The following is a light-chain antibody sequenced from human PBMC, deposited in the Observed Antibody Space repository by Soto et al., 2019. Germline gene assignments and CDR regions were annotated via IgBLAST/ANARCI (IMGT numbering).Light chain of an antibody. CDR3: QQYGNSPALT. V-gene: IGKV3-20*01. J-gene: IGKJ4*01. CDR1: QSVSSSC. Sequence: EIVLTQSPGTLSLSPGERATLSCRASQSVSSSCLAWYQQKPGQAPRLLIYGASSRATGIPDRFSGSGSGTDLTLTISRLEPEDFAVYYCQQYGNSPALTFGGGTNVEIK. CDR2: GAS.